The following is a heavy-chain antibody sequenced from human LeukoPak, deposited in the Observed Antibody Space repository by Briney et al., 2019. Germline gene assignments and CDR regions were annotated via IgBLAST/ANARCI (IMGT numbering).Heavy chain of an antibody. CDR2: IFSNDDN. D-gene: IGHD1-26*01. CDR3: AHSWYSGSYGFQH. CDR1: GFSRSTRAVG. V-gene: IGHV2-5*01. Sequence: SGPTLVHPTPALTLTCTFSGFSRSTRAVGVGWVRQPAGKALEGLALIFSNDDNRHRPSLKSRLTITKHASKNHVVLTMTNMDPVDTATYYCAHSWYSGSYGFQHWGQGTLVTVSS. J-gene: IGHJ1*01.